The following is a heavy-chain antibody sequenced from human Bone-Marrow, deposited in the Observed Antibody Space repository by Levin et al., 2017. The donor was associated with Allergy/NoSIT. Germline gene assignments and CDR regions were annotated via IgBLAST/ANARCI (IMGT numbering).Heavy chain of an antibody. Sequence: GGSLRLSCAASGFTFSTYWMGWVRQAPGKGLEWVADIKPDGSEKNYVDSVRGRFTISRDHANNSLNLQMNSLRVEDTAVYYCAREGQGVALARGWSFAQDPLDFYYMDVWGRGTTVTVSS. CDR2: IKPDGSEK. CDR1: GFTFSTYW. V-gene: IGHV3-7*03. D-gene: IGHD3-10*01. CDR3: AREGQGVALARGWSFAQDPLDFYYMDV. J-gene: IGHJ6*03.